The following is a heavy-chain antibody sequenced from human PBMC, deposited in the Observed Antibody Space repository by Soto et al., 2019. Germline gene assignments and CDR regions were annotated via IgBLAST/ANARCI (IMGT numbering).Heavy chain of an antibody. Sequence: ASVKVSCKASGYTFTGYYMHWVRQAPGQGLEWMGWINPNSGGTNYAQKFQGWVTMTRDTSISTAYMELSRLRSDDTAVYYCVRAPPSMVRGVIYYYYYGMDVWGQGTTVTVSS. CDR1: GYTFTGYY. D-gene: IGHD3-10*01. J-gene: IGHJ6*02. CDR2: INPNSGGT. CDR3: VRAPPSMVRGVIYYYYYGMDV. V-gene: IGHV1-2*04.